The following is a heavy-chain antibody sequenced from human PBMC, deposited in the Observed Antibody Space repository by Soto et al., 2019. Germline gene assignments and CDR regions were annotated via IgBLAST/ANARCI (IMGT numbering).Heavy chain of an antibody. V-gene: IGHV3-23*01. CDR2: VSGGGSTT. D-gene: IGHD4-17*01. Sequence: VQLLESGGGLVQPGGSLRLSCEASGFTFYNYALSWVRQAPGKGLEWVSVVSGGGSTTFYADSVRGRFTISRDNSKNTVYLQMDSLRAGDTAVYYCAKVVGMTTVTFDSYYFDYWGQGNLVTVSS. CDR1: GFTFYNYA. CDR3: AKVVGMTTVTFDSYYFDY. J-gene: IGHJ4*02.